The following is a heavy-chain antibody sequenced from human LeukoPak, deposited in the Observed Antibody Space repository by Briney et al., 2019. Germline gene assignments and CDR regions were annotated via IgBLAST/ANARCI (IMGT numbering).Heavy chain of an antibody. CDR1: GGSLTTHY. D-gene: IGHD1-26*01. CDR2: VSKTGNT. Sequence: SETLSLTCTVSGGSLTTHYWAWIRQPPGKGLEWIGFVSKTGNTNYNPSLKSRATISVDTSRNTFSLKLSSVTAADTAVYFCARRGAPSKFYYFDSWGQGTLVTVSS. V-gene: IGHV4-59*08. CDR3: ARRGAPSKFYYFDS. J-gene: IGHJ4*02.